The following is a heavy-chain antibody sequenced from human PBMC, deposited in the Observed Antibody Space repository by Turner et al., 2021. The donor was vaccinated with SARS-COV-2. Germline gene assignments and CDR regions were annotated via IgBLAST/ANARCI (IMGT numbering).Heavy chain of an antibody. J-gene: IGHJ6*02. CDR2: ITGSSGYI. CDR3: ARVFPTDSSVWYRYYYYYGMDV. CDR1: GFTFSSYG. V-gene: IGHV3-21*01. D-gene: IGHD6-19*01. Sequence: EVQLVESGGGLVKPGGSLRLSCAAPGFTFSSYGMNWVRQAPGKGLEWVSSITGSSGYIYYADSVKGRFTISRDNAKTSLYLQMNSLRAEDTAVYYCARVFPTDSSVWYRYYYYYGMDVWGQGTTVTVSS.